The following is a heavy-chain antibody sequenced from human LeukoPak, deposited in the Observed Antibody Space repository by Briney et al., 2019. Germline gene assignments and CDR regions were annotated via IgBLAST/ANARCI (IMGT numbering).Heavy chain of an antibody. CDR2: IYYSGST. CDR1: GGSFSGYY. V-gene: IGHV4-34*01. D-gene: IGHD2-15*01. Sequence: SETLSLTCAVYGGSFSGYYWSWIRQPPGKGLEWIGSIYYSGSTYYNPSLKSRVTISVDTSKNQFSLKLSSVTAADTAVYYCAKDPNCSGGSCYSVDYYYYYMDVWGKGTTVTISS. J-gene: IGHJ6*03. CDR3: AKDPNCSGGSCYSVDYYYYYMDV.